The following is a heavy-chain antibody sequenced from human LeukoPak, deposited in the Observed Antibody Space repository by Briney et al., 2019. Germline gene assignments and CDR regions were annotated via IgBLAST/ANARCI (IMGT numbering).Heavy chain of an antibody. V-gene: IGHV4-34*01. CDR2: INHSGST. J-gene: IGHJ4*01. D-gene: IGHD4-11*01. CDR1: GGSFSGYY. Sequence: SETLSLTCAVYGGSFSGYYWSWIRQPPGKGLEWIGEINHSGSTNYNPSLKSRVTLSIDTSKNQFSLKLTSVTAADTAVYYCARAEINDYSRYWGRGIPVIVSS. CDR3: ARAEINDYSRY.